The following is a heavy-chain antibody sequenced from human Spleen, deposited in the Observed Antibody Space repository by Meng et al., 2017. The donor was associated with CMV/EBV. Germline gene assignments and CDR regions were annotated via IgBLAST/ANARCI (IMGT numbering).Heavy chain of an antibody. Sequence: SCAASGFTFSSYEMNWVRQAPGKGLEWVSYISSSGSTIYYADSVKGRFTISRDNAKNSLYLQMNSLRAEDTAVYYCARGGYCGTTSCYKPTPLDSWGQGTLVTVSS. CDR2: ISSSGSTI. V-gene: IGHV3-48*03. D-gene: IGHD2-2*02. J-gene: IGHJ4*02. CDR1: GFTFSSYE. CDR3: ARGGYCGTTSCYKPTPLDS.